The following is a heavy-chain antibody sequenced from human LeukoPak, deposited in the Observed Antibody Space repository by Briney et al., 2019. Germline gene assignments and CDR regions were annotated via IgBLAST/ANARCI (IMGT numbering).Heavy chain of an antibody. Sequence: GASVKVSCKASGGTFSSYAISWVRQAPGQGLEWMGGIIPIFGTANYAQKFQGRVTITADESTSTAYMELSSLRSEDTAVYYCARVKARDCSSTSGYQYYYYYMDVWGKGTTVTVSS. J-gene: IGHJ6*03. D-gene: IGHD2-2*01. CDR1: GGTFSSYA. CDR3: ARVKARDCSSTSGYQYYYYYMDV. CDR2: IIPIFGTA. V-gene: IGHV1-69*01.